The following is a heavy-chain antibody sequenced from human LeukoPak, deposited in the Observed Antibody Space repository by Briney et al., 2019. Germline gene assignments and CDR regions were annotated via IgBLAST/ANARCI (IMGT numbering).Heavy chain of an antibody. V-gene: IGHV1-69*02. CDR3: ARTHVDTAPRGYYYYGMGV. J-gene: IGHJ6*02. CDR2: IIPILGIA. Sequence: SVKVSCKASGGTFSSYTISWVRQAPGQGLEWMGRIIPILGIANYAQKFQGRVTITADKSTSTAYMELSSLRSEDTAVYYCARTHVDTAPRGYYYYGMGVWGQGTTVTVSS. D-gene: IGHD5-18*01. CDR1: GGTFSSYT.